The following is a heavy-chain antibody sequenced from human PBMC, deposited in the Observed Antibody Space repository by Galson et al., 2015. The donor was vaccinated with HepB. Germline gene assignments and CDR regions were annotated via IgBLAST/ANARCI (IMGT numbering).Heavy chain of an antibody. CDR2: ISGEGIGT. D-gene: IGHD3-10*01. J-gene: IGHJ5*02. Sequence: SLRLSCAASGFTFNNYWMHWVRQAPGKGLVWVSRISGEGIGTSYADYVKGRFNISRDNAKNTLYLQMNDLRAEDTAVYFCTRSQLPLVRGVVIAGNWFDPWGQGTLVTVSS. CDR1: GFTFNNYW. CDR3: TRSQLPLVRGVVIAGNWFDP. V-gene: IGHV3-74*01.